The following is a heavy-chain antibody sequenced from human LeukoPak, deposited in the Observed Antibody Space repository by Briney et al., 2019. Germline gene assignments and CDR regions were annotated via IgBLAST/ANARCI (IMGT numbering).Heavy chain of an antibody. CDR3: ARTSIAARRANAFDI. V-gene: IGHV4-30-2*01. Sequence: SETLSLTCAVSGGSISSGGYSWSWIRQPPGKGLEWIGYIYHSGSTYYNPSPKSRVTISVDRSKNQFSLKLSSVTAADTAVYYCARTSIAARRANAFDIWGQGTMVTVSS. CDR2: IYHSGST. D-gene: IGHD6-6*01. J-gene: IGHJ3*02. CDR1: GGSISSGGYS.